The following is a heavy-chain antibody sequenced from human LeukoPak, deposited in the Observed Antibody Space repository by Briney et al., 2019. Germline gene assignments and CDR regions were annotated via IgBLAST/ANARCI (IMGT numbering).Heavy chain of an antibody. CDR1: GFTFSSYA. D-gene: IGHD2-15*01. CDR2: IYSGGST. V-gene: IGHV3-53*01. Sequence: PGGSLRLSCAASGFTFSSYAMSWVRQAPGKGLEWVSVIYSGGSTYYADSVKGRFTISRDNSKNTLYLQMNSLRAEDTAVYYCAREVVVVAANPYYYYGMDVWGQGTTVTVSS. CDR3: AREVVVVAANPYYYYGMDV. J-gene: IGHJ6*02.